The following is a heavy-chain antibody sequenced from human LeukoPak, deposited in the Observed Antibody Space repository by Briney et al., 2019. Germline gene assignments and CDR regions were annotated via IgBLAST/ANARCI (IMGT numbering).Heavy chain of an antibody. CDR3: AKDGIAAKYDY. CDR2: INHSGST. CDR1: GGSFSGYY. V-gene: IGHV4-34*01. J-gene: IGHJ4*02. Sequence: SETLSLTCAVYGGSFSGYYWSWIRQPPGKGLEWIGEINHSGSTNYNPSLKSRVTISVDTSKNQFSLKLSSVTAADTAVYYCAKDGIAAKYDYWGQGTPVTVSS. D-gene: IGHD6-13*01.